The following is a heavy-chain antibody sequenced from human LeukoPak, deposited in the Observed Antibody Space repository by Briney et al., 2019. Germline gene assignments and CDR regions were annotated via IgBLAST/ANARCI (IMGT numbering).Heavy chain of an antibody. J-gene: IGHJ3*02. D-gene: IGHD3-22*01. Sequence: SETLSLTCAVYGGSFSGYYWSWIRQPPGKGLEWIGEINHSGSTNYNPSLKSRVAISVDTSKNQFSLKLSSVTAADTAVYYCARGYDSSGYYLDAFDIWGQGTMVTVSS. CDR3: ARGYDSSGYYLDAFDI. CDR1: GGSFSGYY. CDR2: INHSGST. V-gene: IGHV4-34*01.